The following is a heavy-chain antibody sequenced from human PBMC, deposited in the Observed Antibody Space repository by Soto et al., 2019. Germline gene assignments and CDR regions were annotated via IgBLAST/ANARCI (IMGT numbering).Heavy chain of an antibody. CDR3: AKDPHSGSPDWFDP. D-gene: IGHD3-10*01. CDR2: ISGGGRST. V-gene: IGHV3-23*01. Sequence: EVQLLESGGGLVQPGGSLRLSCAASGFTFSNYAMSWVRQAPGEGLEWVSSISGGGRSTYFADFVKGRFIISRDNSKNTLYLQMNNLRADDTAVYYCAKDPHSGSPDWFDPWGQGTLVTVSS. J-gene: IGHJ5*02. CDR1: GFTFSNYA.